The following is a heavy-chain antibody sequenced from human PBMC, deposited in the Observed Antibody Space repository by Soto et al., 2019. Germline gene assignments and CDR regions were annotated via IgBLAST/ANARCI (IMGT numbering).Heavy chain of an antibody. CDR2: IYYSGST. CDR3: ARLATHIWYYYMDV. Sequence: SETLSLTCTVSGGSISSYYWSWIRQPPGKGLEWIGYIYYSGSTNYNPSLKSRVTISVDTSKNQFSLKLSSVTAADTAVYYCARLATHIWYYYMDVWGKGTTVPVSS. V-gene: IGHV4-59*08. CDR1: GGSISSYY. J-gene: IGHJ6*03.